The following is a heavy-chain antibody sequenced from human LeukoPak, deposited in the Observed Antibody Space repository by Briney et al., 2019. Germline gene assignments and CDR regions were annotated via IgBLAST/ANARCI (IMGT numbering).Heavy chain of an antibody. CDR2: INHSGST. V-gene: IGHV4-34*01. CDR1: GGSFSGYY. Sequence: SETLSLTCAVYGGSFSGYYWSWIRQPPGKGLEWIGEINHSGSTNYNPSLKGRVTISVDTSKNQFSLKLSSVTAADTAVYYCARIGSDSSGWYVRDYWGQGTLVTVSS. D-gene: IGHD6-19*01. CDR3: ARIGSDSSGWYVRDY. J-gene: IGHJ4*02.